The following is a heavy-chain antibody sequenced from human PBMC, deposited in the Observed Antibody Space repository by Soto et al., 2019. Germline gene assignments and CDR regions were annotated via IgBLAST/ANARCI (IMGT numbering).Heavy chain of an antibody. CDR3: AKDPYDSSGYYPGCYGY. J-gene: IGHJ4*02. CDR1: GFTFSSYS. Sequence: GGSLRLSCAASGFTFSSYSMNWVRQAPGKGLEWVSYISSSSSTIYYADSVKGRFTISRDNAKNSLYLQMNSLRAEDTAVYYCAKDPYDSSGYYPGCYGYWGQGTLVTVSS. D-gene: IGHD3-22*01. CDR2: ISSSSSTI. V-gene: IGHV3-48*01.